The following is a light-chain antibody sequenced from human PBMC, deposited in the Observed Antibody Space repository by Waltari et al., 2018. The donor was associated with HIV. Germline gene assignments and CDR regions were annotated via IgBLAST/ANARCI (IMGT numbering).Light chain of an antibody. CDR3: LQHHDYPPLT. CDR2: AAS. Sequence: DIQMTQSPSSLSASVGDRVTITCRASQDIRDELGWYQQKSGNAPKRLIYAASSLQSGVPSRFSGSGSGTECTLTISGLQPEDFGTYYCLQHHDYPPLTFGGGTKVEIK. V-gene: IGKV1-17*01. J-gene: IGKJ4*01. CDR1: QDIRDE.